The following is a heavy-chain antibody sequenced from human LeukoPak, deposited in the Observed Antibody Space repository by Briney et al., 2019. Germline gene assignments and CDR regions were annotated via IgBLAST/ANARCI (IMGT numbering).Heavy chain of an antibody. CDR2: IIPIFGTP. J-gene: IGHJ4*02. CDR1: GGTFSNYA. V-gene: IGHV1-69*13. D-gene: IGHD5-18*01. Sequence: GASVKVSCKAAGGTFSNYAINWVRQAPGQGLEWMGGIIPIFGTPNYVQKFQGRVTITADESTSTAYMELSSLRSEDTAVYYCARASSDDTAMATPFAYWGQGTLVTVSS. CDR3: ARASSDDTAMATPFAY.